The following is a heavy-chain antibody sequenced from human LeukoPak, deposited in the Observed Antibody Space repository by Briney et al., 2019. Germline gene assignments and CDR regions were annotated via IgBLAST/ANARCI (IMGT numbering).Heavy chain of an antibody. Sequence: PSETLSLTCSVSGGSISGYYWSWSRQAPGKGVEWIGNLFYKRGAWYKSSLKSRVTTSVDTSKNELSLTLTSVTAADTAVYYCAREGPDVMPKLRYFDYWGQGTLVTVSS. D-gene: IGHD1-1*01. J-gene: IGHJ4*02. CDR2: LFYKRGA. CDR1: GGSISGYY. CDR3: AREGPDVMPKLRYFDY. V-gene: IGHV4-59*01.